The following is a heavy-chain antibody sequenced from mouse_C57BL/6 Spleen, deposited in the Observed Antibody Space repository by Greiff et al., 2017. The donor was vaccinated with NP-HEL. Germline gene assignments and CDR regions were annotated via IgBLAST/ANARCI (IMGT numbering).Heavy chain of an antibody. CDR2: IHPNSGST. D-gene: IGHD1-1*01. Sequence: QVQLQQPGAELVKPGASVKLSCKASGYTFTSYWMHWVKQRPGQGLEWIGMIHPNSGSTNYNEKFKSKATLTVDKSSSTAYMQLSSLTSEDSAVYYCARSEPRAYYGSSYSYWGQGTSVTVSS. J-gene: IGHJ4*01. CDR1: GYTFTSYW. V-gene: IGHV1-64*01. CDR3: ARSEPRAYYGSSYSY.